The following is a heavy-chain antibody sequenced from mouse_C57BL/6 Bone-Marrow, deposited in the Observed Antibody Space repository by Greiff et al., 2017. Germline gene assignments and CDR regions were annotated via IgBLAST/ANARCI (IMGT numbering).Heavy chain of an antibody. CDR1: GFTFSSYG. J-gene: IGHJ4*01. D-gene: IGHD2-4*01. Sequence: EVQLVESGGDLVKPGGSLKLSCAASGFTFSSYGMSWVRQTPDKRLEWVATISSGGSYTYYPDSVKGRFTISRDTAKNTLYLQMSSLKSEDTAMYYCARHERLRRYNYAMDYWGQGTSVTVSA. CDR3: ARHERLRRYNYAMDY. CDR2: ISSGGSYT. V-gene: IGHV5-6*01.